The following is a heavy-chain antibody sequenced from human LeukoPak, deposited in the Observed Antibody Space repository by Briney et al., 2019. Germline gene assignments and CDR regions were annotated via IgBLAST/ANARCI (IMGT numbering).Heavy chain of an antibody. CDR3: ARDLYDSSGYDDY. V-gene: IGHV3-21*01. J-gene: IGHJ4*02. CDR2: ISSSSSYI. CDR1: RFTFSSYS. Sequence: GGSLRLSCAASRFTFSSYSMNWVRQAPGKGLEWVSSISSSSSYIYYADSVKGRFTISRDNAKNSLYLQMNSLRAEDTAVYYCARDLYDSSGYDDYWGQGTLVTVSS. D-gene: IGHD3-22*01.